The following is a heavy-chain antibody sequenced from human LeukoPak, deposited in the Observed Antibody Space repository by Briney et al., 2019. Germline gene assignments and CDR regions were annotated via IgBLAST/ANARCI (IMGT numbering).Heavy chain of an antibody. Sequence: SETLSLTCTVSGGSVSSGTFDWSWIRQPPGKGLEWIGYISDSVTTKYSPSLKTRVTISVDTSKNQFSLKLRSVTAADTAVYYCAARGQVSSLSYFVYWGQGTLVTVSS. CDR2: ISDSVTT. J-gene: IGHJ4*02. D-gene: IGHD3-10*01. V-gene: IGHV4-61*01. CDR3: AARGQVSSLSYFVY. CDR1: GGSVSSGTFD.